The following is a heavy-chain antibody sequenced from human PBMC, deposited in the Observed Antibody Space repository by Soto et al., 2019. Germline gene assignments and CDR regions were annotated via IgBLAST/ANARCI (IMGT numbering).Heavy chain of an antibody. CDR1: GFTFSSYA. CDR2: ISYDGSNK. D-gene: IGHD3-10*01. CDR3: ARVITMVRGTTPDYYGMDV. V-gene: IGHV3-30-3*01. J-gene: IGHJ6*02. Sequence: PGGSLRLSCAASGFTFSSYAMHWVRQAPGKGLEWVAVISYDGSNKYYADSVKGRFTISRDNSKNTLYLQMNSLRAEDTAVYYCARVITMVRGTTPDYYGMDVWGQGTTVTVSS.